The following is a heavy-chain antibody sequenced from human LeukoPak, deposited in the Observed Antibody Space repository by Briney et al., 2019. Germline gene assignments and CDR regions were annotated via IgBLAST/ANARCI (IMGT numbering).Heavy chain of an antibody. CDR3: ARDVAVAGTYYYYGMDV. Sequence: PSETLSLTCTVSGGSISNGDYYWSWIRQPPGKGLEWIGYIYYSGSTYYNPSLKSRVTISVDTSKNQFSLKLSSVTAADTAVYYCARDVAVAGTYYYYGMDVWGKGTTVTVSS. CDR1: GGSISNGDYY. V-gene: IGHV4-30-4*01. J-gene: IGHJ6*04. CDR2: IYYSGST. D-gene: IGHD6-19*01.